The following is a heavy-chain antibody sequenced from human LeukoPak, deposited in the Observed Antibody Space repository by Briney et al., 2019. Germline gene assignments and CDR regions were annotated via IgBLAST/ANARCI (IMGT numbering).Heavy chain of an antibody. CDR3: ARDRSGDFDY. CDR1: GYTFTGYY. V-gene: IGHV1-2*02. Sequence: GASVKVSCKASGYTFTGYYMHWVRQTPGQGLEWMGWINPNNDGTNYAQKFQGRVTMTRDTSFSTAYMELNRLRSDDTAVYYCARDRSGDFDYWGQGTLVTVSS. J-gene: IGHJ4*02. CDR2: INPNNDGT. D-gene: IGHD7-27*01.